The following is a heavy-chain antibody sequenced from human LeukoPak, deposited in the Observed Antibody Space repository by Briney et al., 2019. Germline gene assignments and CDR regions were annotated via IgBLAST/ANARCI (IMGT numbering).Heavy chain of an antibody. D-gene: IGHD3-22*01. CDR1: GGTFSSYA. CDR2: VIPIFGTA. V-gene: IGHV1-69*05. Sequence: SVKVSCKASGGTFSSYAISWVRQAPGQRLEWIGGVIPIFGTANYAQKFQRRVTITTDESTSTAYMELSSLRSEDTAVYYCARDTPDSSGYYYVGYWGQGTLVTVYS. CDR3: ARDTPDSSGYYYVGY. J-gene: IGHJ4*02.